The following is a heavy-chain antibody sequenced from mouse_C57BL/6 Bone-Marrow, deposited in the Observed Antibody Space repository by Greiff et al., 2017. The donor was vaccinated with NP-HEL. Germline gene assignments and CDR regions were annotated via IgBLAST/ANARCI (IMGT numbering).Heavy chain of an antibody. CDR1: GYTFTDYY. Sequence: EVQLQQSGPELVKPGASVKISCKASGYTFTDYYMNWVKQSHGKSLEWIGDINPNNGGTSYNQKFKGKATLTVDKSSSTAYMELRSLTSEDSAVYYCARYYYCGGGGQGTTLTVSA. D-gene: IGHD1-1*01. CDR3: ARYYYCGG. V-gene: IGHV1-26*01. CDR2: INPNNGGT. J-gene: IGHJ2*01.